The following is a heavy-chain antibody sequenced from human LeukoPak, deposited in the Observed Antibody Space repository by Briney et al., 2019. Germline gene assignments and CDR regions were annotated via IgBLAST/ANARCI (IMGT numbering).Heavy chain of an antibody. J-gene: IGHJ3*01. CDR2: INSDGSIT. V-gene: IGHV3-74*01. CDR1: GFTFSSSW. D-gene: IGHD3-3*01. CDR3: ARMEVA. Sequence: GGSLRLSCAASGFTFSSSWMHWVRQAPGKGLGWVSRINSDGSITNYADSVKGGFTISTDNAKNTRYLQMHSLRAEDTAVYYCARMEVAWGQGTVVTVSS.